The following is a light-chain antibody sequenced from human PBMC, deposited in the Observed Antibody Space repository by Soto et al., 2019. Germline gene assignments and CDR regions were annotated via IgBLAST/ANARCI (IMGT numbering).Light chain of an antibody. CDR3: QHYSSFPYT. Sequence: DIQMTQSPSTLSASVGDRVTITCRASQSISSWLAWYQQRPGKAPKLLIYQTATLESGVPSRFSGSRSGTEFTLTISSLQPDDCATYYCQHYSSFPYTFGQWNKLELK. J-gene: IGKJ2*01. CDR2: QTA. CDR1: QSISSW. V-gene: IGKV1-5*03.